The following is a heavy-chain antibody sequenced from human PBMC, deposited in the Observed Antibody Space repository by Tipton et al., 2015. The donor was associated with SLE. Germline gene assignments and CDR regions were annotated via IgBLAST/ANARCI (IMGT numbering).Heavy chain of an antibody. CDR3: ARDRLTALADAFDL. J-gene: IGHJ3*01. Sequence: SLRLSCAASGFTFSNYWMTWVRQAPGKGLEWVSVIYSGGNRYYSDSVKGRFTISLDDSKNTLFLQMNNLRAEDTAIYYCARDRLTALADAFDLWGQGTMVTVSS. D-gene: IGHD7-27*01. CDR2: IYSGGNR. CDR1: GFTFSNYW. V-gene: IGHV3-23*03.